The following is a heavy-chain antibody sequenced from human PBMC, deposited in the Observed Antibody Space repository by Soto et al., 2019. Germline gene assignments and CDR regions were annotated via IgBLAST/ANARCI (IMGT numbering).Heavy chain of an antibody. Sequence: GSLRLSCEASGFTFSSYPMHWVRQAPGKGLEWVTVISYDGGNQYYADSVKGRFTISRDNSKDTLYLQMHSLRSDDTAVYFCARGPITQTSFIDHWGQGTLVTVSS. V-gene: IGHV3-30-3*01. CDR2: ISYDGGNQ. CDR3: ARGPITQTSFIDH. D-gene: IGHD1-20*01. J-gene: IGHJ4*02. CDR1: GFTFSSYP.